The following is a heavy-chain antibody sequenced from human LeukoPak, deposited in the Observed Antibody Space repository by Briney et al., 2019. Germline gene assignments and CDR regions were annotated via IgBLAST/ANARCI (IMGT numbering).Heavy chain of an antibody. Sequence: GASVKVSCKASGYTFTGYYMHGVRQAPGQGPEWMGWINPKSGATNYAQNFQGRVAMTRDTSISTAYVELSSLRPDDTAVYYCARGYCSGGSCPLDYWGQGTLVTVSS. CDR2: INPKSGAT. D-gene: IGHD2-15*01. J-gene: IGHJ4*02. V-gene: IGHV1-2*02. CDR1: GYTFTGYY. CDR3: ARGYCSGGSCPLDY.